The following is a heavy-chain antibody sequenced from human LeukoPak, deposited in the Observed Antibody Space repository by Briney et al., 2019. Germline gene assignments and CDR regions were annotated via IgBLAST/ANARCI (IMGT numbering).Heavy chain of an antibody. CDR2: IIPIFGTA. D-gene: IGHD2-21*02. CDR3: ARVGAYCGGDCFNWFDP. J-gene: IGHJ5*02. V-gene: IGHV1-69*05. CDR1: GGTFSSYA. Sequence: SVKVSCKASGGTFSSYAISWVRQAPGQGLGWMGGIIPIFGTANYAQKFQGRVTITTDESTSTAYMELSSLRSEDTAVYYCARVGAYCGGDCFNWFDPWGQGTLVTVSS.